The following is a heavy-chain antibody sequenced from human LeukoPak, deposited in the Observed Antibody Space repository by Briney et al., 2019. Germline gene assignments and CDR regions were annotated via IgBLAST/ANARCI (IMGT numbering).Heavy chain of an antibody. V-gene: IGHV4-38-2*02. Sequence: SETLSLTCTVSGYSISSGYYWGWIRPPPGKGLEWIGSIYHSGSTYYNPSLKSRVTISVDTSKNQFSLKLSSVTAADTAVYYCARVAVDEYSSSVVPTYFDYWGQGTLVTVSS. CDR2: IYHSGST. J-gene: IGHJ4*02. CDR1: GYSISSGYY. CDR3: ARVAVDEYSSSVVPTYFDY. D-gene: IGHD6-6*01.